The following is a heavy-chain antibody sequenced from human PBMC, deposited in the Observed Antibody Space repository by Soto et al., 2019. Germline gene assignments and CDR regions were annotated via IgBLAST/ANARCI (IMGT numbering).Heavy chain of an antibody. CDR3: AKDDHFLGDYYYYMDV. V-gene: IGHV3-30*18. CDR1: GFTFSSYG. D-gene: IGHD3-3*02. J-gene: IGHJ6*03. CDR2: ISYDGSNK. Sequence: QVQLVESGGGVVQPGRSLRLSCAASGFTFSSYGMHWVRQAPGKGLEWVAVISYDGSNKYYADSVKGRFTISRDNSKNTLYLQMNSLRAEDTAVYYCAKDDHFLGDYYYYMDVWGKGTTVTVSS.